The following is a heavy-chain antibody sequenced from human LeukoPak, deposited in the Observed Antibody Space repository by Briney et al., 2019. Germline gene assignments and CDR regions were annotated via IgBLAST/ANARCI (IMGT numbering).Heavy chain of an antibody. CDR1: GGSISSSSYY. J-gene: IGHJ4*02. CDR3: ARRVGKWLFYFDY. CDR2: IYYSGST. Sequence: SDTLSLTCTVSGGSISSSSYYWGWIRQPPGKGLEWIGSIYYSGSTYYNPSLKSRVTISVDTSKNQFSLKLSSVTAADTAVYYCARRVGKWLFYFDYWGQGTLVTVSS. V-gene: IGHV4-39*01. D-gene: IGHD3-22*01.